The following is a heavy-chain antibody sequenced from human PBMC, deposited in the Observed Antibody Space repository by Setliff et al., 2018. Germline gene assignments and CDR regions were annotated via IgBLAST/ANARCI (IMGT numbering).Heavy chain of an antibody. CDR3: ARGPWKHSAYYYYYMDV. CDR2: INSDGSST. V-gene: IGHV3-74*01. Sequence: GESLKISCAASGFTLSSYWMHWVRQAPGKGLVWVSRINSDGSSTSYADSVKGRFTISRDNAKNTLYLQMNSLRAEDTAVYYCARGPWKHSAYYYYYMDVWGKGTTVTVSS. D-gene: IGHD1-1*01. CDR1: GFTLSSYW. J-gene: IGHJ6*03.